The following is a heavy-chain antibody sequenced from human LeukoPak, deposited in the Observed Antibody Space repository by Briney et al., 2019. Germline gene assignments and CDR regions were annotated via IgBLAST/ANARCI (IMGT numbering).Heavy chain of an antibody. CDR2: TSGSGGST. Sequence: PGGSLRLSCAASGFTFSSYAMSWVRQAPGKGLEWVSATSGSGGSTYYADSVKGRFTISRDNAKNSLYLQMNSLRAEDTAVYYCARERYCSSTSCYAYYFDYWGQGTLVTVSS. CDR1: GFTFSSYA. CDR3: ARERYCSSTSCYAYYFDY. J-gene: IGHJ4*02. D-gene: IGHD2-2*01. V-gene: IGHV3-23*01.